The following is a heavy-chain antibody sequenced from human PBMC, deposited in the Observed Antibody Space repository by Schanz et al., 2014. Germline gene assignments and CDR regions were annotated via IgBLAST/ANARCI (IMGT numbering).Heavy chain of an antibody. CDR3: ARAQGVIRLYYGVDV. CDR2: ISDNGIST. Sequence: VQLLESGGGLVQPGGSLRLSCVASGFTFSSYAMSWVRQAPGKGLEWVSGISDNGISTYYADSVRGRFTISRDLSSNTLYLQMNSLRADDSAIYYCARAQGVIRLYYGVDVWGQGTTVTVSS. D-gene: IGHD3-10*01. V-gene: IGHV3-23*01. J-gene: IGHJ6*02. CDR1: GFTFSSYA.